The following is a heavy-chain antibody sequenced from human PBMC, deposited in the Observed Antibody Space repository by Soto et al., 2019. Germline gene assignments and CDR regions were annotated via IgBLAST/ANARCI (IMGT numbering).Heavy chain of an antibody. CDR3: ERETSSWSLDY. D-gene: IGHD6-13*01. CDR1: GFTFSTYW. Sequence: LRLSCAASGFTFSTYWMHWVRQAPGKGLVWVSRSNSDGRSTDHADSVKGRFTISRDNAKNTLYLQMNSLRVEDTAVYYCERETSSWSLDYWGQGMLVTVSS. CDR2: SNSDGRST. V-gene: IGHV3-74*01. J-gene: IGHJ4*02.